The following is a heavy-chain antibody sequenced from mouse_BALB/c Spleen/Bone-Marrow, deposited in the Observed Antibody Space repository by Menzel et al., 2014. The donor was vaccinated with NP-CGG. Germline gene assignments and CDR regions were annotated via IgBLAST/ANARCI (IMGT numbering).Heavy chain of an antibody. Sequence: LVESGAELVRPGSSVKISCKASGYTFSNYWMNWMKQRPGQGLEWIGQIYPGDGDTNYIGKFTGKATLTADKSSSXGYIQLSSLTSEGSAVYFCAKRGEFPYAMDYRGQGTSVTVSS. V-gene: IGHV1-80*01. J-gene: IGHJ4*01. CDR1: GYTFSNYW. CDR2: IYPGDGDT. CDR3: AKRGEFPYAMDY.